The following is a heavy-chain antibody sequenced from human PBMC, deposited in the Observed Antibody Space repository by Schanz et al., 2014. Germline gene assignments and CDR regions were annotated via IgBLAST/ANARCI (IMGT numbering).Heavy chain of an antibody. Sequence: QVQLVQSGAEVKKPGSSVKVSCKASGGTFSSFAIFWVRQAPGQGLEWMGWISTYTGNTNYAQRLQDRVTMTTDTSTSTAYMELRSLRSDDTAVYYCVRELSGGTFDYWGQGTRVTVSS. V-gene: IGHV1-18*01. CDR1: GGTFSSFA. CDR2: ISTYTGNT. CDR3: VRELSGGTFDY. D-gene: IGHD1-1*01. J-gene: IGHJ4*02.